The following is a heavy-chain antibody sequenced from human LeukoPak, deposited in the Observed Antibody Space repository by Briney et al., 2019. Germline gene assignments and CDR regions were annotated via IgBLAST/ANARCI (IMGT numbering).Heavy chain of an antibody. V-gene: IGHV3-33*06. J-gene: IGHJ4*02. CDR2: IWYDGSNK. Sequence: SRRLYCGSSGVAFSRCGVHGGRQAPGKGLEWVAVIWYDGSNKYYADSVKGRFTISRDNSKNTLYLQMNSLGAEDTAVYYCAKDLGSGSYLDYWGQGTLVTVSS. CDR1: GVAFSRCG. CDR3: AKDLGSGSYLDY. D-gene: IGHD1-26*01.